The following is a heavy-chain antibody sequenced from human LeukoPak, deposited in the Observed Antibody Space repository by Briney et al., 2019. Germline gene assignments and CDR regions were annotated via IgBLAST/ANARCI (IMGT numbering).Heavy chain of an antibody. V-gene: IGHV3-23*01. Sequence: GGSLRLSCAASGFTFSYYAMSWVRQAPGKGLEWVSTISGSAGSTYYADSVKGRFTVSRDNSKNTLYLQMNSLRAEDTAVYYCATSYGSGSYYNPYYFDCWGQGTLVTVSS. CDR1: GFTFSYYA. CDR2: ISGSAGST. D-gene: IGHD3-10*01. CDR3: ATSYGSGSYYNPYYFDC. J-gene: IGHJ4*02.